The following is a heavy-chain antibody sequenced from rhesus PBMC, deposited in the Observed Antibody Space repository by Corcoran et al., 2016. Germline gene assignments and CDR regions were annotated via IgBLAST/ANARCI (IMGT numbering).Heavy chain of an antibody. V-gene: IGHV2-174*01. CDR1: GFSISTSGMG. CDR2: MYWDDDK. J-gene: IGHJ4*01. D-gene: IGHD3-28*01. Sequence: QVTLKESGPALVKPTQTLTLTFTFSGFSISTSGMGVGWIRQPPGKALGGLALMYWDDDKYSSTSPKIKLTISKNTSKNEGVLTMTNMDPVDTATYYCARRRWASGYKEWGQGVLVTVSS. CDR3: ARRRWASGYKE.